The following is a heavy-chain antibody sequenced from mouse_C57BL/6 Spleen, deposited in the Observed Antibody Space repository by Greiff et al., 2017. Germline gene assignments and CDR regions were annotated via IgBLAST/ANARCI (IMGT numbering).Heavy chain of an antibody. CDR3: ARDGANWEFAY. V-gene: IGHV5-4*01. J-gene: IGHJ3*01. D-gene: IGHD4-1*01. Sequence: EVKLVESGGGLVKPGGSLKLSCAASGFTFSSYAMSWVRQTPEKRLEWVATISDGGSYTYYPDNVKGRFTISRDNAKNNLYLQMSHLKSEDTAMYYCARDGANWEFAYWGQGTLVTVSA. CDR2: ISDGGSYT. CDR1: GFTFSSYA.